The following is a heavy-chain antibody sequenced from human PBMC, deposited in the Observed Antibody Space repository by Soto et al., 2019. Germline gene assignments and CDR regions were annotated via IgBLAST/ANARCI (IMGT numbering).Heavy chain of an antibody. CDR3: ARILVGATGDTDY. J-gene: IGHJ4*02. CDR1: GGTFSSYA. D-gene: IGHD1-26*01. V-gene: IGHV1-69*13. CDR2: IIPIFGTA. Sequence: ASVKVSCKASGGTFSSYAISWVRQAPGQGLEWMGGIIPIFGTANYAQKFQGRVTITADESTSTAYMELSSLRSEDTAVYYCARILVGATGDTDYWGQGTLVTVSS.